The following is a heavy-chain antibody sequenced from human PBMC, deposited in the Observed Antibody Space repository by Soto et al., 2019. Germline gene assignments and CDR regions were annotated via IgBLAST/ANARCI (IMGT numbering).Heavy chain of an antibody. J-gene: IGHJ4*02. Sequence: ASVKVSCKASGGTFSSYTISWVRQAPGQGLEWMGRIIPILGIANYAQKFQGRVTITADKSTSTAYMELSSLRSEDTAVYYCARDRPPTHPFDYWGQGTLVTVSS. V-gene: IGHV1-69*04. D-gene: IGHD2-15*01. CDR2: IIPILGIA. CDR1: GGTFSSYT. CDR3: ARDRPPTHPFDY.